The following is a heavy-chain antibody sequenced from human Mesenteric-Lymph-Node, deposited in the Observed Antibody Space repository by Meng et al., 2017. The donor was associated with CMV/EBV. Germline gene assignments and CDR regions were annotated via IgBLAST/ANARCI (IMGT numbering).Heavy chain of an antibody. CDR3: ARHQRWLKSEGGFNY. Sequence: VQLQQWGTGLLKPSETLSLTCAVSGGSFSGNYWGWIRQPPGKGLEWIGEINHSGSTNYNPSLKSRVTISVDTSKNQFSLKLSSVTAADTAVYYCARHQRWLKSEGGFNYWGQGTLVTVSS. D-gene: IGHD4-23*01. J-gene: IGHJ4*02. CDR2: INHSGST. CDR1: GGSFSGNY. V-gene: IGHV4-34*01.